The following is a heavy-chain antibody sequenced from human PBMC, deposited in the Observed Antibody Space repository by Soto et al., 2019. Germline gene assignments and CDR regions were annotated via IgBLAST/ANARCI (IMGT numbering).Heavy chain of an antibody. CDR3: ARGRASGSYYLLDY. CDR2: INPNSGNI. J-gene: IGHJ4*02. CDR1: GYTFTSYG. D-gene: IGHD3-10*01. V-gene: IGHV1-8*02. Sequence: AALKVSCKASGYTFTSYGINWVRQATGHGLEWMGWINPNSGNIGYAQRSQGRVTMTRDTAIRTAYMEVSSLRSDDTAVYYCARGRASGSYYLLDYWGQGTLVTVSS.